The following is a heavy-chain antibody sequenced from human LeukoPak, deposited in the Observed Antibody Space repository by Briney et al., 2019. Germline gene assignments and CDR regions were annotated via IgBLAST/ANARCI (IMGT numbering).Heavy chain of an antibody. CDR3: ARVKGYSSGPYYFDY. V-gene: IGHV1-46*01. CDR2: INPSVDIT. D-gene: IGHD6-19*01. J-gene: IGHJ4*02. Sequence: ASVKVSCKASGYTFTSYYMHWVRQAPGQGLEWMGIINPSVDITSYAQKFQGRVTMTRDTSTSTVYMELSSLRSEDTAVYYCARVKGYSSGPYYFDYWGQGTLVTVSS. CDR1: GYTFTSYY.